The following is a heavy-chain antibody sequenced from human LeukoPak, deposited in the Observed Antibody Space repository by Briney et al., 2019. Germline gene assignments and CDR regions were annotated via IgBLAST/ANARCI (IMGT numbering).Heavy chain of an antibody. CDR1: GFTFSSYG. Sequence: GGTLRLSCAASGFTFSSYGMTWVRQAPGKGLEWVSAISGPGRTTYYADSVMGRFTISRDSSKNTLYLQVNSLRAEDTAVYYCATTYCSGASCAKRDFDYWGQGTLVTVSS. CDR2: ISGPGRTT. J-gene: IGHJ4*02. CDR3: ATTYCSGASCAKRDFDY. D-gene: IGHD2-15*01. V-gene: IGHV3-23*01.